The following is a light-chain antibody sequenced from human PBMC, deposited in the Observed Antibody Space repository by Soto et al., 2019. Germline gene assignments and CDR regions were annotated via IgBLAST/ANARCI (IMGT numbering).Light chain of an antibody. Sequence: DIQLTQSPSTLSASVGDRVTITCRASQSIETWLAWYQQKPGKAPKLLIFKASNLESGVPSRFSGSGSETEFTLTISSLQPDDFATYYCHQYSRWQGTCGQGTKVEIK. V-gene: IGKV1-5*03. CDR3: HQYSRWQGT. J-gene: IGKJ1*01. CDR1: QSIETW. CDR2: KAS.